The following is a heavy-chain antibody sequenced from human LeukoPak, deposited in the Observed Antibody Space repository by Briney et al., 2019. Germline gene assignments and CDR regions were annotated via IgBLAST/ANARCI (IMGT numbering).Heavy chain of an antibody. V-gene: IGHV3-15*01. D-gene: IGHD3-22*01. CDR3: TTDYYYDSSGYWNYYYYYGMDV. Sequence: GGSLRLSCAASGFTFSNAWMSWVRQAPGKGLEWVGRIKSKTDGGTTDYAAPVKGRFTISRDDSKNTLYLRMNSLKTEDTAVYYCTTDYYYDSSGYWNYYYYYGMDVWGQGTTVTVSS. J-gene: IGHJ6*02. CDR2: IKSKTDGGTT. CDR1: GFTFSNAW.